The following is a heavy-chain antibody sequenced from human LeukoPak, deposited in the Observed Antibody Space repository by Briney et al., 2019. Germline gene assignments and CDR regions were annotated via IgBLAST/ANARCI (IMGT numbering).Heavy chain of an antibody. CDR1: GYSITIGYY. V-gene: IGHV4-38-2*02. CDR2: IYHSGST. Sequence: PSETLSLTCDVSGYSITIGYYWGWIRQPPGKGLEWIGFIYHSGSTYYNPSLKSRVTLSVDTSNNQFSLKLSSVTAADTAVYYCARDPGSGYVYYMDVWGKGTTVTVSS. J-gene: IGHJ6*03. CDR3: ARDPGSGYVYYMDV. D-gene: IGHD5-12*01.